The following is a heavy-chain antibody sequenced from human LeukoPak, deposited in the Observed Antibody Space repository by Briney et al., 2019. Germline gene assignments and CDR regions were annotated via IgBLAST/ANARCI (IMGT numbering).Heavy chain of an antibody. CDR3: AKDRRSGSYSDY. Sequence: LSGGSLRLSCAASGFTFSSYAMSWVRQAPGKGLEWVSAISGSGGSTYYADSVKGRFTISRDNSKNTLYLQMNSLRAEDTAVYYCAKDRRSGSYSDYWGQGTLVTVSS. CDR2: ISGSGGST. D-gene: IGHD1-26*01. V-gene: IGHV3-23*01. CDR1: GFTFSSYA. J-gene: IGHJ4*02.